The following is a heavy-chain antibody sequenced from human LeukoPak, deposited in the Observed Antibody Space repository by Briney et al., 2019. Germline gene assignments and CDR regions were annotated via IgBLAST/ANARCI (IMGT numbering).Heavy chain of an antibody. Sequence: GESLKISCKGSGYSFTSYWIGWVRQMPGKGLEWMGIIYPGDSDTTYSPSFQGQVTISADRSISTAYLQWSSLKASDTAIYYCARLLTYYYGSGSYYIDYWGQGTLVTVSS. J-gene: IGHJ4*02. CDR2: IYPGDSDT. V-gene: IGHV5-51*01. CDR1: GYSFTSYW. D-gene: IGHD3-10*01. CDR3: ARLLTYYYGSGSYYIDY.